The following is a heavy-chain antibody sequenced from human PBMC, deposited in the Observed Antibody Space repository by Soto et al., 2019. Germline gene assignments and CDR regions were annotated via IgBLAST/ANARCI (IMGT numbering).Heavy chain of an antibody. CDR2: IYHGGST. V-gene: IGHV4-34*01. D-gene: IGHD2-15*01. CDR1: GGCFSGYY. CDR3: TRRPSAKYILF. Sequence: PSETLYITCAVYGGCFSGYYWSWIRQPPAKGLEWIGHIYHGGSTYYHPSLNSRVTISVDTSKNQFSLKLSSVSAADTAFYYCTRRPSAKYILFCGQRTLVTVSS. J-gene: IGHJ4*02.